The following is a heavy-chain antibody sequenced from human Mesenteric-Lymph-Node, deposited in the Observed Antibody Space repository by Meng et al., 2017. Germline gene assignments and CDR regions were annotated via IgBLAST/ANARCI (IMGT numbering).Heavy chain of an antibody. CDR3: ARGGVSYQMLTQLVH. CDR2: IIPYSGRT. D-gene: IGHD3-9*01. J-gene: IGHJ4*02. Sequence: SVKVSCKASGGTFTSFAINWVRQAPGQGLEWMGAIIPYSGRTNYAQKFQGRVSIIADEHTSTAYMELTNLRSEDTAVYYCARGGVSYQMLTQLVHWGQGSLVTVSS. CDR1: GGTFTSFA. V-gene: IGHV1-69*13.